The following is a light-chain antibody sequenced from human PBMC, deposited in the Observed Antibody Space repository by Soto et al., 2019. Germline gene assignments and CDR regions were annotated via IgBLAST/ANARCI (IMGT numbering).Light chain of an antibody. J-gene: IGLJ1*01. V-gene: IGLV2-14*01. CDR2: GVN. Sequence: QSVLTQPASVSGSPGQSILISCTGTSSDVGGSDYVSWYQQYPGKAPKLLIYGVNNRPSGVSDRFSGAKSGNTASLTISGLQTEDEDDYYCSSYTGSSPLYVFGTGTKLTVL. CDR3: SSYTGSSPLYV. CDR1: SSDVGGSDY.